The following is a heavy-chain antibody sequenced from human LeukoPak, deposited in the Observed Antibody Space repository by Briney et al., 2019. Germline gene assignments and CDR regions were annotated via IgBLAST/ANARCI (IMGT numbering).Heavy chain of an antibody. V-gene: IGHV1-24*01. CDR2: LDPEEGET. CDR1: GYTLSDLA. CDR3: VTAAGAY. J-gene: IGHJ4*02. Sequence: ASVKVSCKVSGYTLSDLAMHWVRRAPGKGLEWMGGLDPEEGETIRAQKFEGRVTMTEDTSTDTAYMELSSLRSEDTAMYYCVTAAGAYWGQGTLVSVSS.